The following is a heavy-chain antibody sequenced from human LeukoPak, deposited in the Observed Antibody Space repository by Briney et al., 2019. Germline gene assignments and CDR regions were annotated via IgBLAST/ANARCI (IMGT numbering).Heavy chain of an antibody. J-gene: IGHJ4*02. CDR3: LRDLNWSLDQ. CDR2: IKSDGITI. Sequence: GGSLRLSCAASGFTFSNYMMHWVRQAPGKGLVWVSRIKSDGITITYADSVKDRFTISRDNAKNTLYQQMNSLRAEDTAVYYCLRDLNWSLDQWGQGTLVTVSS. D-gene: IGHD1-20*01. CDR1: GFTFSNYM. V-gene: IGHV3-74*01.